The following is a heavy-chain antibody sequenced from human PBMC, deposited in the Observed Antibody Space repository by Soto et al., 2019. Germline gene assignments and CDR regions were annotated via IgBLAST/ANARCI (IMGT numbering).Heavy chain of an antibody. Sequence: QLTLNESGTTVVKPTQTLTLTCTFTEFSLSTSEVGVVWVRQLTGKDLEFLALIYWDDDKRYGPSLKKRRTIAKDVSKKQGVLKVAHTDTSGTATYYCAQRGVTRTALGSWRQGLPFTVSS. CDR3: AQRGVTRTALGS. D-gene: IGHD2-2*01. V-gene: IGHV2-5*05. J-gene: IGHJ5*02. CDR2: IYWDDDK. CDR1: EFSLSTSEVG.